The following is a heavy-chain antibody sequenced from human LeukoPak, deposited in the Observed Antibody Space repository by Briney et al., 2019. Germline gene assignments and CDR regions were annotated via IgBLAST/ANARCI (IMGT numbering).Heavy chain of an antibody. V-gene: IGHV1-2*02. J-gene: IGHJ6*03. CDR2: INPNSGGT. CDR3: ARAVVPAANNYYYYCYMDV. D-gene: IGHD2-2*01. CDR1: GYTFTGYY. Sequence: ASVKVSCKASGYTFTGYYMHWVRQAPGQGLEWMGWINPNSGGTNYAQKFQGRVTMTRDTSISTAYMELSRLRSDDTAVYYCARAVVPAANNYYYYCYMDVWGKGTTVTVSS.